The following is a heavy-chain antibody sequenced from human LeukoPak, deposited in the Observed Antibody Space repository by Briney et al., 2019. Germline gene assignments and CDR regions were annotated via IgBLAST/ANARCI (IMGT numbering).Heavy chain of an antibody. V-gene: IGHV6-1*01. J-gene: IGHJ6*02. D-gene: IGHD1-26*01. Sequence: SQTLSLTCAVSGDSVSSNSAAWNWIRQSPSRGLEWLGRTYYKSKWYNDYAVSVKGRITINSDTSKNQFSLQLNSVTPEDTAVYYCTKTGVGSGSHYYYYGMDDWGRGTTVTVSS. CDR2: TYYKSKWYN. CDR3: TKTGVGSGSHYYYYGMDD. CDR1: GDSVSSNSAA.